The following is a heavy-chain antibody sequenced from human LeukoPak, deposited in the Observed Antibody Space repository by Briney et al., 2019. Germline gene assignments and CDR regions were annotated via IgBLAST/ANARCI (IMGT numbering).Heavy chain of an antibody. V-gene: IGHV4-59*08. CDR3: ARPKVGATYAFDI. Sequence: SETLSLTCTVSGSSISSYYWSWIRQPPGQGLEWIGYIYYSGSTNYNPSLKSRVTISVDTSKNQFSLKLSSVTAADTAVYYCARPKVGATYAFDIWGQGTMVTVSS. CDR2: IYYSGST. D-gene: IGHD1-26*01. J-gene: IGHJ3*02. CDR1: GSSISSYY.